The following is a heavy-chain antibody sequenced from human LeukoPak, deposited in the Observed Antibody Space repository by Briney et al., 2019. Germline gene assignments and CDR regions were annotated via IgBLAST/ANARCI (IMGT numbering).Heavy chain of an antibody. CDR2: IYYSGST. CDR3: ARPPFTYSGSSSYFDY. J-gene: IGHJ4*02. V-gene: IGHV4-39*01. Sequence: SETLSLTCTVSGGSISSSSYYWGWIRQPPGKGLEWIGSIYYSGSTYYNPSLKSRVTISVDTSKNQFSLKLSSVTAADTAVYYCARPPFTYSGSSSYFDYWGQGTLVTVSS. D-gene: IGHD1-26*01. CDR1: GGSISSSSYY.